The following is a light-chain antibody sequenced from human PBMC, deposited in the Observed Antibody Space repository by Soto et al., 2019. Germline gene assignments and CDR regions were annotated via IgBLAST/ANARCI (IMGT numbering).Light chain of an antibody. V-gene: IGKV3-11*01. CDR3: QQRSNWPAT. J-gene: IGKJ1*01. CDR1: QSVSSY. CDR2: DAS. Sequence: EIVLTQSPATLSLSPGXRAXLXXXASQSVSSYLAWYQQKPGQAPRLLIYDASNRATGIPARFSGSGSGTDFTLTISSLEPEDFAVYYCQQRSNWPATFGQGTKVEIK.